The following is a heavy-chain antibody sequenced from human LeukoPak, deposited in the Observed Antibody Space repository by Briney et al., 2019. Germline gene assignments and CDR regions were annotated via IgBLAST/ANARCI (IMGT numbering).Heavy chain of an antibody. Sequence: ASVKVSCKASGYTFTSHDINWVRQATGQGLEWMGWLNPKNANTDYAQRFQGRVTITRNTSISTAYMELRSLRSDDTAVYYCARLLTIFGDPFDYWGQGTLVTVSS. CDR3: ARLLTIFGDPFDY. CDR1: GYTFTSHD. D-gene: IGHD3-3*01. V-gene: IGHV1-8*03. CDR2: LNPKNANT. J-gene: IGHJ4*02.